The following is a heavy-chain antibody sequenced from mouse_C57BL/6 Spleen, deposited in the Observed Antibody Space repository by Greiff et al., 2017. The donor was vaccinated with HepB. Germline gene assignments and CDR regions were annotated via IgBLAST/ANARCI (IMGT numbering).Heavy chain of an antibody. CDR1: GYTFTSYW. D-gene: IGHD2-12*01. Sequence: QVQLQQPGAELVMPGASVKLSCKASGYTFTSYWMHWVKQRPGQGLEWIGEIDPSDSYTNYNQKFKGKSKLTVDKSSSTAYMQLSSLTSEDSAVYYCARGDDVGYYFDYWGQGTTLTVSS. CDR2: IDPSDSYT. V-gene: IGHV1-69*01. J-gene: IGHJ2*01. CDR3: ARGDDVGYYFDY.